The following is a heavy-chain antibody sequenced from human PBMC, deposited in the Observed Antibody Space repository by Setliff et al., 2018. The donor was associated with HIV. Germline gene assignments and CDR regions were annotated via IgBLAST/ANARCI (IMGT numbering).Heavy chain of an antibody. CDR3: TTYPNANIRY. Sequence: PGGSLRLSCAASGFTFNKAWMSWVRQAPGKGLEWVGRVKSKIDGGTVDYAAPVKGRFTILVDDSRNTLYLQMNSLKTEDTGVYYCTTYPNANIRYWGRGTLVTVSS. V-gene: IGHV3-15*01. CDR2: VKSKIDGGTV. J-gene: IGHJ4*02. D-gene: IGHD2-2*01. CDR1: GFTFNKAW.